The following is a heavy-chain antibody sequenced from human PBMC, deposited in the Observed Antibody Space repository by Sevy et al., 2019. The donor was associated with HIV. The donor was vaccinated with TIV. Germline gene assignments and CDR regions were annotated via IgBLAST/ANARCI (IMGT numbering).Heavy chain of an antibody. CDR3: AKDMHYYGSGSYPILDY. V-gene: IGHV3-23*01. CDR1: GFSFSTYA. D-gene: IGHD3-10*01. J-gene: IGHJ4*02. CDR2: INGSGGGT. Sequence: GGSLRLSCAASGFSFSTYAMSWVRQAPGKGLEWVSVINGSGGGTYYGDSVKGRFTISRDNSKNTLYLQMNSLRAEDTAVYYCAKDMHYYGSGSYPILDYWGQGTLVTVSS.